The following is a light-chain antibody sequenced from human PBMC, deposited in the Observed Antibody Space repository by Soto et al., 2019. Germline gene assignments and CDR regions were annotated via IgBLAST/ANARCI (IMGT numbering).Light chain of an antibody. Sequence: EIVLTQSPGTLSLSPGERATLSCMASQSVTCSYLAWYQQKPGPAPRLLIYGASSRDTGIADRFSGSGSGTDVTLIINRLEPEDFAVYYCQQYGSSPLTFGGGTKVEIK. CDR1: QSVTCSY. CDR3: QQYGSSPLT. V-gene: IGKV3-20*01. CDR2: GAS. J-gene: IGKJ4*01.